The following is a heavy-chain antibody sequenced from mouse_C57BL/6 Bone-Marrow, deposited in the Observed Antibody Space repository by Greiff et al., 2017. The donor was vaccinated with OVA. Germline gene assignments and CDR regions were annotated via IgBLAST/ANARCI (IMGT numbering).Heavy chain of an antibody. Sequence: EVQRVESEGGLVQPGSSMKLSCTASGFTFSDYYMAWVRQVPEKGLEWVANINYDGSSTYYLDSLKSRFIISRDNAKNILYLQMSSLKSEDTATYYCARGYYGSSPDYWGRGTTLTVSS. V-gene: IGHV5-16*01. J-gene: IGHJ2*01. D-gene: IGHD1-1*01. CDR3: ARGYYGSSPDY. CDR2: INYDGSST. CDR1: GFTFSDYY.